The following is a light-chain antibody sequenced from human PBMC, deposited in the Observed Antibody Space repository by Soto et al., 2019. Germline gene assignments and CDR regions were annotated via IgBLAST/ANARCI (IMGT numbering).Light chain of an antibody. J-gene: IGKJ2*01. CDR1: QSVSSSY. CDR2: GAS. CDR3: QQYGSSPYT. Sequence: DIVLTQSPGTLSLSPGERATLSCRASQSVSSSYLAWYQQKPGQAPRLLIYGASNRATGIPGIFNGRGSGTDFTLTISRLEPEDFAVYYCQQYGSSPYTFGQGTKLEI. V-gene: IGKV3-20*01.